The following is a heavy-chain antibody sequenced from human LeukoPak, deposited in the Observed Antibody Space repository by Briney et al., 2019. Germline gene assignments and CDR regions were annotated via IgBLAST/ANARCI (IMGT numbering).Heavy chain of an antibody. Sequence: SQTLSLTCAVSGGSISSGGYSWSWIRQPPGKGLEWIGSIYYSGSTYYNPSLKSRVTISVDTSKNQFSLKLSSVTAADTAVYYCARPRPYYGMDVWGQGTTVTVSS. CDR2: IYYSGST. V-gene: IGHV4-30-2*03. J-gene: IGHJ6*02. CDR1: GGSISSGGYS. CDR3: ARPRPYYGMDV.